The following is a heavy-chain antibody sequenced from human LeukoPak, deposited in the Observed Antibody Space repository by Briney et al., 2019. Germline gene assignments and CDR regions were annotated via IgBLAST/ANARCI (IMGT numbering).Heavy chain of an antibody. D-gene: IGHD3-10*01. V-gene: IGHV1-2*02. CDR2: INPNSGGT. J-gene: IGHJ4*02. Sequence: ASVKVSCKASGYTFTGYYMHWVRQAPGQGLEWMGWINPNSGGTNYAQKFQGRVTMTRDTSISTAYMELSSLRSEDTAVYYCARVLLNYYGSGSSYYFDYWGQGTLVTVSS. CDR3: ARVLLNYYGSGSSYYFDY. CDR1: GYTFTGYY.